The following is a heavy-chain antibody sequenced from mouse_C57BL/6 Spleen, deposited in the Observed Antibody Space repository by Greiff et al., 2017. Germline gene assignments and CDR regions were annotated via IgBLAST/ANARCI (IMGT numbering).Heavy chain of an antibody. D-gene: IGHD1-1*01. CDR2: IHPNSGST. Sequence: VQLQQPGAELVKPGASVKLSCKASGYTFTSYWMHWVKQRPGQGLEWIGMIHPNSGSTNYNEKFKSKATLTVDKSSSTAYMQNSSMTSEDAAVYYCARGDGSSYDDFDYWGQGTTLTVSS. J-gene: IGHJ2*01. CDR3: ARGDGSSYDDFDY. V-gene: IGHV1-64*01. CDR1: GYTFTSYW.